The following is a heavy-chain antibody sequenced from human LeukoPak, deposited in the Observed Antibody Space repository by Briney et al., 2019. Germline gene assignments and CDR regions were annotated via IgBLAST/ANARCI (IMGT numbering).Heavy chain of an antibody. Sequence: GGSLRPSCAAAGFTFSSYAMTWVRQAPGKGLEWVSGIRGSGGNTDYTDSVKGRFTISRDNSKNTPSLQMNSLRAEDTAVYYCAKGWTFLDPWGQGTLVTVSS. CDR3: AKGWTFLDP. D-gene: IGHD2-15*01. CDR2: IRGSGGNT. V-gene: IGHV3-23*01. CDR1: GFTFSSYA. J-gene: IGHJ5*02.